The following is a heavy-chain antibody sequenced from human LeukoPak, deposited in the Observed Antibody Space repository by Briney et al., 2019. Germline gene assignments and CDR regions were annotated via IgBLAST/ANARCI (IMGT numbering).Heavy chain of an antibody. CDR3: TRDIFSGVVAVFDS. CDR2: IRSKAYGGTT. CDR1: GFTFGDYA. J-gene: IGHJ4*02. D-gene: IGHD2-15*01. Sequence: GGSLRLSCTASGFTFGDYAMSWVRQAPGKGLEWVGFIRSKAYGGTTEYAASVKGRFTISRDDSKSIAYLQMNSLKTADTAVYYCTRDIFSGVVAVFDSWGQGTLVTVSS. V-gene: IGHV3-49*04.